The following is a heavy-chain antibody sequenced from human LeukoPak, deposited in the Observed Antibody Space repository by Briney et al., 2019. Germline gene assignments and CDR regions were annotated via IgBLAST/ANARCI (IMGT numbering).Heavy chain of an antibody. CDR1: GYSFTSYW. CDR3: ARTMGRVVITSSFDF. CDR2: IYPSDSDT. D-gene: IGHD3-10*01. V-gene: IGHV5-51*01. Sequence: GESLKISCKGSGYSFTSYWIGWVRQMPGKGLEWMGIIYPSDSDTRYSPSFQGQVTISADKSISTAYLQWSSLKASDTAMYYCARTMGRVVITSSFDFWGQGTLVTVSS. J-gene: IGHJ4*02.